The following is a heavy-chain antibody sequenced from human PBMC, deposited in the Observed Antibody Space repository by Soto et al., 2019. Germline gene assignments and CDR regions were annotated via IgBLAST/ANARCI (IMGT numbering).Heavy chain of an antibody. D-gene: IGHD4-4*01. J-gene: IGHJ4*02. Sequence: TLSLTCTVSGGSISSGDYYWSWIRQPPGKGLEWIGYIYYSGSTYYNPSLKSRVTISVDTSKNQFSLKLSSVTAADTAVYYCARVGNADYSNFDWGQGTLVTVSS. CDR3: ARVGNADYSNFD. CDR1: GGSISSGDYY. CDR2: IYYSGST. V-gene: IGHV4-30-4*01.